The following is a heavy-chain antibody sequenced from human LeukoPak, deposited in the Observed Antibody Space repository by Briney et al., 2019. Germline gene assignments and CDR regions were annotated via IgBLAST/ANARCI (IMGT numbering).Heavy chain of an antibody. V-gene: IGHV4-4*07. CDR1: GGSISGYY. CDR3: ARDQVASYGSGSGWFDP. Sequence: PSETLSLTCSVSGGSISGYYWSWIRQPAGKGLEWIGRIFTTGSTNYNPSLKSRVTIPVDKSKNLCSLKLSSVTAADTAVYYCARDQVASYGSGSGWFDPWGQGTLVTVSS. D-gene: IGHD3-10*01. CDR2: IFTTGST. J-gene: IGHJ5*02.